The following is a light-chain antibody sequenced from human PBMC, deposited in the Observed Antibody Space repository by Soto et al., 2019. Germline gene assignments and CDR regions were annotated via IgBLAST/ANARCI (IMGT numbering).Light chain of an antibody. V-gene: IGKV3D-15*01. CDR3: QQYHNWPIT. Sequence: EIVLTQSPGTLSLSPGKRATLSCRASQSVSSRLAWYQQKPGQAPRLLIYGATTRATGIPARFSGSGSGTDFTLTINSLQSEDFAVYYCQQYHNWPITFGQGTRLEIK. J-gene: IGKJ5*01. CDR1: QSVSSR. CDR2: GAT.